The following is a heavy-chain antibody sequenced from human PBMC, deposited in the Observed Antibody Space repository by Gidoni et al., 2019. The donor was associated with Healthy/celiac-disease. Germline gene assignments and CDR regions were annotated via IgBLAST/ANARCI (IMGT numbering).Heavy chain of an antibody. CDR3: AHSPPIPLTGYPYWYFDL. Sequence: QITLQESGPTLVKPTQTLTLTCTFSGFSLSTSGVGVGWIRQPPGKALEWLALIYWDDDKRYSPSLKSRLTITKDTSKNQVVLTMTNMDPVDTATYYCAHSPPIPLTGYPYWYFDLWGRSTLVTVSS. J-gene: IGHJ2*01. D-gene: IGHD3-9*01. CDR2: IYWDDDK. CDR1: GFSLSTSGVG. V-gene: IGHV2-5*02.